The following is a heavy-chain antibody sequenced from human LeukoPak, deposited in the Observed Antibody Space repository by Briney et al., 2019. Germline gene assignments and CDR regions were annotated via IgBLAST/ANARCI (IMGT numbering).Heavy chain of an antibody. J-gene: IGHJ4*02. V-gene: IGHV5-51*01. D-gene: IGHD5-24*01. CDR2: INPHDYDT. CDR3: AGREGNGYRLDY. Sequence: GESLRISCKGSGYTFTSYRIAWVRQMPGKGLEWMGIINPHDYDTRYSPSFQGQVTISVDKSINTAYLQWSSLKASDSAIYYCAGREGNGYRLDYWGRGTLVTVSS. CDR1: GYTFTSYR.